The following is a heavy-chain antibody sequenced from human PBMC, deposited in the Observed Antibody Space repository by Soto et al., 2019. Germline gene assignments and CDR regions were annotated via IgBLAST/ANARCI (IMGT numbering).Heavy chain of an antibody. V-gene: IGHV1-3*01. CDR1: GYTFTSYA. D-gene: IGHD3-9*01. CDR3: ARADDILTGSGRWFDP. Sequence: ASVKVSCKASGYTFTSYAMHWVRQAPGQRLEWMGWINAGNGNTKYSQKFQGRVTITRDTSASTAYMELSSLRSEDTAVYYCARADDILTGSGRWFDPCAKGTLVTVSS. J-gene: IGHJ5*02. CDR2: INAGNGNT.